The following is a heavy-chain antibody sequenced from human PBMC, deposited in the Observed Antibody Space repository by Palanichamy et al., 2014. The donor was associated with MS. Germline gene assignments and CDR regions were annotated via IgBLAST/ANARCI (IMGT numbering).Heavy chain of an antibody. CDR2: IYYTGST. CDR1: GGSISSSGHH. CDR3: ATFDCTSGTCFLGP. J-gene: IGHJ5*02. D-gene: IGHD2-8*01. Sequence: QLQLQESGPGLVKPSETLSLTCTVSGGSISSSGHHWAWIRQPPGKGLEWIGHIYYTGSTHYNPSLKSRVTISVDTSKNQFSLKLSSLTAADTALYYCATFDCTSGTCFLGPRGQGTLVTVSS. V-gene: IGHV4-39*01.